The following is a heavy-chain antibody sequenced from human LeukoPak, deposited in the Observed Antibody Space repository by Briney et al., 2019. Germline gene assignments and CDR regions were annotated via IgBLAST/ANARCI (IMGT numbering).Heavy chain of an antibody. CDR1: GFTFSSYA. V-gene: IGHV3-23*01. D-gene: IGHD3-16*02. CDR2: ISGSGGST. J-gene: IGHJ4*02. Sequence: GGSLRLSCAASGFTFSSYAMSWVRQAPGKGLEWVSAISGSGGSTNYADSVKGRFTISRDNSKNTLYLQMNSLRAEDTAVYYCAKGAFGIMITFGGVIAPFDYWGQGTLVTVSS. CDR3: AKGAFGIMITFGGVIAPFDY.